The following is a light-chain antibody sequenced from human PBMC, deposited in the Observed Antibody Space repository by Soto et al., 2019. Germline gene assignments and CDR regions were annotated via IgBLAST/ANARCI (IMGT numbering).Light chain of an antibody. CDR1: SSDVGGYNY. CDR2: DVS. CDR3: CSYAGSSAV. V-gene: IGLV2-11*01. Sequence: QSALTQPRSVSGSPGQSVTISCTGTSSDVGGYNYVSWYQQHPGKAPKLMIYDVSKRPSGVPDRFSGSKSGNTASLTISGLQAEDAADYYCCSYAGSSAVFGGGTQQTV. J-gene: IGLJ7*01.